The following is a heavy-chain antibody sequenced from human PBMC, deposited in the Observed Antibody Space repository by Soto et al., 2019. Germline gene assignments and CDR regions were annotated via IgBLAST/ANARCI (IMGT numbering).Heavy chain of an antibody. V-gene: IGHV3-23*01. CDR3: AKDPRLNMWELWYNCFDP. CDR1: GFTFSSYA. CDR2: ISGSGGRT. J-gene: IGHJ5*02. Sequence: GGSLRLSCAASGFTFSSYAMSWVRQAPGKGLEWVSSISGSGGRTFYADSVKGRFTISRDNSKNTLYLQINSLRAEDTAVYYCAKDPRLNMWELWYNCFDPWGQGTLVTVSS. D-gene: IGHD1-26*01.